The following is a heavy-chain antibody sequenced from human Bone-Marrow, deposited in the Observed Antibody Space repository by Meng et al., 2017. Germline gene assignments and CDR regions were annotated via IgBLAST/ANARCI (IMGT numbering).Heavy chain of an antibody. Sequence: ASVKVTCKASGYSFTNYDINWVRQAPGQGLEWMGWINPNTGNTGFAQRFQGRVSITGDTSTSTAYMEVSSLTSDDTAVYYCAREGYSSSWSFTPYYYYGMDVWGQGTTVTVSS. CDR2: INPNTGNT. J-gene: IGHJ6*02. CDR1: GYSFTNYD. D-gene: IGHD6-13*01. CDR3: AREGYSSSWSFTPYYYYGMDV. V-gene: IGHV1-8*02.